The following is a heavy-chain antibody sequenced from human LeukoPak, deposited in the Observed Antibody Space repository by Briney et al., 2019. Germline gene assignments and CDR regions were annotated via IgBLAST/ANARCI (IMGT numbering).Heavy chain of an antibody. Sequence: SETLSLTCTVSGGSISSSSYYWGWIRQPPGKGLEWIGYIYYSGSTNYNPSLKSRVTISVDTSKNQFSLKLSSVTAADTAVYYCARGKEDIVLISMDVWGKGTTVTVSS. J-gene: IGHJ6*03. V-gene: IGHV4-61*05. CDR3: ARGKEDIVLISMDV. CDR2: IYYSGST. CDR1: GGSISSSSYY. D-gene: IGHD2-8*01.